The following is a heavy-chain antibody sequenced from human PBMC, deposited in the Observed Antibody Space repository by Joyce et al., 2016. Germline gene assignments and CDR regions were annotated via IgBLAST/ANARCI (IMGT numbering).Heavy chain of an antibody. CDR3: AGTFNYPNHDGMDV. Sequence: QVHLVQSGAAVKKSGSSVKVSCKASGGSFNKYTGSWVRQAPGQGVAWMGRIISRINMTNNAQEFQGRVTITADKTTTTAYMQLTGLRSDDTAVYFCAGTFNYPNHDGMDVWGQGTTVTVSS. J-gene: IGHJ6*02. CDR2: IISRINMT. CDR1: GGSFNKYT. D-gene: IGHD5-24*01. V-gene: IGHV1-69*02.